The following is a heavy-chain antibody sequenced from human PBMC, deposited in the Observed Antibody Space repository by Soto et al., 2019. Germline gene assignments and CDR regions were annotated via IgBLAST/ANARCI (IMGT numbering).Heavy chain of an antibody. CDR2: IWYDGSNK. CDR1: GFTFSSYG. Sequence: GGSLRLSCAASGFTFSSYGMHWVRQAPGKGLEWVAVIWYDGSNKYYADSVKGRLTISRDNSKNTLYLQMNSLRAEDTAVYYCARVVAATRTFYYYYGMDVWGQGTTVTVSS. CDR3: ARVVAATRTFYYYYGMDV. J-gene: IGHJ6*02. V-gene: IGHV3-33*01. D-gene: IGHD2-15*01.